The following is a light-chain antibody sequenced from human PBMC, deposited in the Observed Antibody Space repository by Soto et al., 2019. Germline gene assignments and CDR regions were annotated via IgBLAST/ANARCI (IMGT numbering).Light chain of an antibody. CDR2: GAS. CDR1: QSVSSSY. CDR3: QQYGSSPWT. Sequence: IVLTQSPGTLSLSPGERATLSCRASQSVSSSYLAWYQQKPGQAPRLLIYGASSRATGIPDRFSGSGSGTDFTFTISRLEPEDFAVYYCQQYGSSPWTFGQGTKV. V-gene: IGKV3-20*01. J-gene: IGKJ1*01.